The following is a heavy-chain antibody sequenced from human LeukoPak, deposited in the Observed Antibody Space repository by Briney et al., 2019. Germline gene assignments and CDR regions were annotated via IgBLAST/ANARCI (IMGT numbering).Heavy chain of an antibody. CDR1: GFPFSSYA. J-gene: IGHJ6*02. CDR2: ISGSGGST. V-gene: IGHV3-23*01. Sequence: GGSLRLSFAASGFPFSSYAMSWVRPAPGKGLEWVSAISGSGGSTYYADSVKGRFTISRDNSKNTLYLQMNSLRAEDTAVYYCAKHSTVTTLPYHYYGMDVWGQGTTVTVSS. D-gene: IGHD4-17*01. CDR3: AKHSTVTTLPYHYYGMDV.